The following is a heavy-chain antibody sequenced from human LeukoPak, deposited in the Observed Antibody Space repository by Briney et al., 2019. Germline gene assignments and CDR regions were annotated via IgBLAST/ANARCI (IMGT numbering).Heavy chain of an antibody. Sequence: GASVKVSCKASGYTFTIYYIHWVRQAPGHGLEWMGIINPSGGSTRYAQKFQGRVTMTRDTSTSTLYMELSSLRSEDTAVYYCARGGLYDSSGYYYGGFDYWGQGTLVTVSS. J-gene: IGHJ4*02. CDR1: GYTFTIYY. D-gene: IGHD3-22*01. CDR2: INPSGGST. V-gene: IGHV1-46*01. CDR3: ARGGLYDSSGYYYGGFDY.